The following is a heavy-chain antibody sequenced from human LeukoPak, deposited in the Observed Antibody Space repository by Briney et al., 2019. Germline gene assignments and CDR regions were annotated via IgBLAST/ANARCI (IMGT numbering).Heavy chain of an antibody. J-gene: IGHJ4*02. V-gene: IGHV3-48*02. D-gene: IGHD4-17*01. CDR2: ISRGSSSI. Sequence: GGSLRLSCAASGFIFSNYNMNWVRQAPGKGLEWVSKISRGSSSIYYAGSVKGRFTISRDNGKNSLYLQMNSLRDEDTAVYFCARGATVTSPFDYWGQGTLVTVSS. CDR3: ARGATVTSPFDY. CDR1: GFIFSNYN.